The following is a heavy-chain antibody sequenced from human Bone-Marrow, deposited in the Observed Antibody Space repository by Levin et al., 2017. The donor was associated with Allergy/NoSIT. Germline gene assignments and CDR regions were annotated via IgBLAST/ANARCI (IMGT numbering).Heavy chain of an antibody. V-gene: IGHV3-23*01. J-gene: IGHJ4*02. Sequence: GGSLRLSCAASGFIFSSYGMSWVRQAPGKGMEWVSSFTGGGGSTYYADSVKGRFTISRDNSKNTVYLQMNSVRAEGTGVYYCAKDRADYGSGGLFDYWGQGTLVPVSS. CDR2: FTGGGGST. CDR3: AKDRADYGSGGLFDY. CDR1: GFIFSSYG. D-gene: IGHD3-10*01.